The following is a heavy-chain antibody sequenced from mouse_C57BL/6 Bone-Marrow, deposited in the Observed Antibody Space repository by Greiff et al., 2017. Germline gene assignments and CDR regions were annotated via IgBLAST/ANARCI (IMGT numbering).Heavy chain of an antibody. Sequence: QVQLQQPGAELVKPGASVKLSCKASGYTFTSYWMHWVKQRPGQGLEWIGMIHPNSGSTNYNEKFKSKATLTVDKSSSTAYMQLSSLTSEDSAVYYCARGPYCYGPFDCWGQGTTLTVSS. D-gene: IGHD1-1*01. CDR2: IHPNSGST. J-gene: IGHJ2*01. V-gene: IGHV1-64*01. CDR3: ARGPYCYGPFDC. CDR1: GYTFTSYW.